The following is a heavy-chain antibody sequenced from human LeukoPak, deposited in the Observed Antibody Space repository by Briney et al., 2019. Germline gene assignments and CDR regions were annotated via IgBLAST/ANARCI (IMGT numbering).Heavy chain of an antibody. Sequence: ASVKVSCKASGYTFTSYYMHWVRQAPGQGLEWMGIINPSGGSTSYAQKFQGRVTMTRDTSTSTVCMELSSLRSEDTAVYYCARKGIAVAWFQHWGQGTLVTVSS. CDR1: GYTFTSYY. CDR2: INPSGGST. CDR3: ARKGIAVAWFQH. D-gene: IGHD6-19*01. V-gene: IGHV1-46*01. J-gene: IGHJ1*01.